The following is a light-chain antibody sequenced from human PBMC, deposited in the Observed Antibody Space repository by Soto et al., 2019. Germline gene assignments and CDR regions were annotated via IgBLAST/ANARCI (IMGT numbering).Light chain of an antibody. CDR2: KAS. CDR3: QQYNSYS. CDR1: QSISSW. V-gene: IGKV1-5*03. J-gene: IGKJ1*01. Sequence: DIHMTQSPSTLSASLGDRVTITCRASQSISSWLAWYQQKPGKAPKLLIYKASGLESGVPSRFSGSGSGTDFTLTISSLQPDDFATYYCQQYNSYSFGQGTKVDIK.